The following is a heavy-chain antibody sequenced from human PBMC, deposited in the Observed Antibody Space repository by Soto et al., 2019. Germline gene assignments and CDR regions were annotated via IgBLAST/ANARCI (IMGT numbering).Heavy chain of an antibody. CDR2: ISGSGDNT. Sequence: PGGSLRLSCAASGFSFXDYAMTWVRQATGKGLEWVSAISGSGDNTYYADSVKGRFTISRDNSRNTLYLQLNTLRAEDTAVYYCARDEAIDYWGQGTLVTVSS. CDR1: GFSFXDYA. V-gene: IGHV3-23*01. CDR3: ARDEAIDY. J-gene: IGHJ4*02.